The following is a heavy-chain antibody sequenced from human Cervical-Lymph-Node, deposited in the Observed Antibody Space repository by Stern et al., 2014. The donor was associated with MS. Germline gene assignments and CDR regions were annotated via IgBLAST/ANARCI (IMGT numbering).Heavy chain of an antibody. Sequence: EDQLVESGGGLVPPGGSLRLSCAVSGFTFNTYGMSWVRQAPGMGLEWISVISDIGDRTYYADSVQGRFTISRDNSKNTLYLQMNSLSAEDTAVYYCVRDPPLDARFLGLDPWGQGTLVTVSS. D-gene: IGHD3-3*01. J-gene: IGHJ5*02. CDR1: GFTFNTYG. V-gene: IGHV3-23*04. CDR2: ISDIGDRT. CDR3: VRDPPLDARFLGLDP.